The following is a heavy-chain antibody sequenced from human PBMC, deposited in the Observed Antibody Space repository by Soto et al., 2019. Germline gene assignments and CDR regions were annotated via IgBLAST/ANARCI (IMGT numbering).Heavy chain of an antibody. V-gene: IGHV4-30-4*01. CDR2: TSYSGST. J-gene: IGHJ6*01. D-gene: IGHD3-16*01. CDR1: GGSMVSADYY. Sequence: QVQLQESGPGRLKPSETLSLTCTVSGGSMVSADYYWSWVRQPPGKGLEWIGYTSYSGSTTYNPSLKRRVPISVDPSKHQFSLNLHSVTVADSAVYYCARDKYCDYGWTRLDLWGQGTTVTVSS. CDR3: ARDKYCDYGWTRLDL.